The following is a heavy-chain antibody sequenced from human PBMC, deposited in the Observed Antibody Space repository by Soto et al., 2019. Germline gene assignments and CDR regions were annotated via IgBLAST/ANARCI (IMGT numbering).Heavy chain of an antibody. J-gene: IGHJ4*02. Sequence: PSETLSLTCAVSGGSISSSNWWSWVRQPPGKGLEWIGEIYHSGSTNYNPSLKSRVTIPVDKSKNQFSLKLSSVTAADTAVYYCARVTRLNYYDFDYWGQGTLVTVSS. CDR1: GGSISSSNW. CDR2: IYHSGST. CDR3: ARVTRLNYYDFDY. V-gene: IGHV4-4*02. D-gene: IGHD3-10*01.